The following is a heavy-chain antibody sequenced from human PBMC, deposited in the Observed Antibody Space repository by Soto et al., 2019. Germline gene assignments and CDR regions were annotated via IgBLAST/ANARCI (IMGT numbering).Heavy chain of an antibody. J-gene: IGHJ6*02. D-gene: IGHD3-10*01. V-gene: IGHV3-11*01. CDR1: GLTFSDCY. CDR3: ARVRFGEWGYAMDV. CDR2: ISSSGSSI. Sequence: QVQLVESGGGLVKPGGSLRLSCAASGLTFSDCYMNWIRQAPGKGLEWVSYISSSGSSIHYAESVKGRFTISRDNAXNSLYLQMNSLRAEDTAMYYCARVRFGEWGYAMDVWGQGTTVTVSS.